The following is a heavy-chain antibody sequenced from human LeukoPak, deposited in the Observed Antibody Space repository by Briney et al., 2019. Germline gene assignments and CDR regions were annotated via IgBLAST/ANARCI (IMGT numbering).Heavy chain of an antibody. CDR1: GGSFSAYY. CDR2: INHSGST. Sequence: PSETLSLTCAVYGGSFSAYYWSWIRQPPGKGLEWIGEINHSGSTNYNPFLKSRVTISVDMSKNQFSLQLSSVTAADTAVYYCARGSSGWYAGRRYYFDYWGQGTLVTVSS. J-gene: IGHJ4*02. CDR3: ARGSSGWYAGRRYYFDY. D-gene: IGHD6-19*01. V-gene: IGHV4-34*01.